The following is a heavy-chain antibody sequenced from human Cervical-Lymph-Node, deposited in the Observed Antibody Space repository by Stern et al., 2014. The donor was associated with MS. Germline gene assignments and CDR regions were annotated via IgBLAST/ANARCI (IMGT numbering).Heavy chain of an antibody. CDR1: GFAFDNYA. J-gene: IGHJ4*02. D-gene: IGHD3-9*01. Sequence: EVQLVESGGGLVQPGRSLRLSCAASGFAFDNYAMHWVRQVPGKGLEWVAGISWTSGNIGYGDSVKGRFTISRDNAKNSLYLQMNSLRPEDTALYFCAKGLSMGKVYIDWLFDFWGQGALVTVSS. V-gene: IGHV3-9*01. CDR3: AKGLSMGKVYIDWLFDF. CDR2: ISWTSGNI.